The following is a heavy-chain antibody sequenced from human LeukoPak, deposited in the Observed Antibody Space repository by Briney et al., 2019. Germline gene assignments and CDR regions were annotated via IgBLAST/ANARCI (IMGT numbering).Heavy chain of an antibody. CDR2: IYHSGTT. V-gene: IGHV4-4*02. J-gene: IGHJ3*02. CDR3: ARDQWLLRGGDHDAFDI. Sequence: PSGTLSLTCAVSGGSISSTNWWNWVRQPPGKGLEWIGEIYHSGTTNYNPSLKSRVAISVDKSKNQFSLKLSSVTAADTAVYYCARDQWLLRGGDHDAFDIWGQGTMVTVSS. CDR1: GGSISSTNW. D-gene: IGHD5-12*01.